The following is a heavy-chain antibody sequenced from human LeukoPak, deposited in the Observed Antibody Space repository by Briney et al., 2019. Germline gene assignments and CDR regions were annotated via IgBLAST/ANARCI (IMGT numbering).Heavy chain of an antibody. D-gene: IGHD1-26*01. Sequence: PGGSLRLSCATSGLIVSRTYISWVRQAPEKGLEWVSVLYSGGDTYYTDYVRGRFTISRDNSKNTLYLQMDSLKPDDTAVYYWAKDRPLYSGSQHFDYWGQGTLVTVSS. V-gene: IGHV3-66*02. CDR2: LYSGGDT. J-gene: IGHJ4*02. CDR3: AKDRPLYSGSQHFDY. CDR1: GLIVSRTY.